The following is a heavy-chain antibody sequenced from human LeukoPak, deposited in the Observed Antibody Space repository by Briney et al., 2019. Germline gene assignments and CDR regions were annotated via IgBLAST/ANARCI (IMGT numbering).Heavy chain of an antibody. Sequence: ASVKVSCKASGYTFTSYAISWVRQAPGQGLEWMGGIIPIFGTANYAQKFQGRVTITADESTSTAYMELSSLRSEDTAVYYCARAPSQPPGAGFDYWGQGTLVTVSS. V-gene: IGHV1-69*13. J-gene: IGHJ4*02. CDR1: GYTFTSYA. CDR2: IIPIFGTA. D-gene: IGHD6-19*01. CDR3: ARAPSQPPGAGFDY.